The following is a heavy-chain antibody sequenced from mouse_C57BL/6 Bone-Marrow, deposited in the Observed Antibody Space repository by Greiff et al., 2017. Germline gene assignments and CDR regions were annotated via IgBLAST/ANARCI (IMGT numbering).Heavy chain of an antibody. CDR1: GFTFSDFY. D-gene: IGHD1-1*01. Sequence: EVMLVESGGGLVQSGRSLRLSCATSGFTFSDFYMEWVRQAPGKGLEWIAASRNKANDYTTEYSASVKGRFIVSRDTSQSILYLQMNALRAEDTAIYYCAREITTVVATGGMDYWGQGTSVTVSS. CDR2: SRNKANDYTT. J-gene: IGHJ4*01. CDR3: AREITTVVATGGMDY. V-gene: IGHV7-1*01.